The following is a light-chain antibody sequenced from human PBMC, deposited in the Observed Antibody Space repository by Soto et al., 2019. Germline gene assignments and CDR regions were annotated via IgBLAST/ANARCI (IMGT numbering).Light chain of an antibody. CDR1: RSVSGAY. CDR3: QQYGNSRYA. V-gene: IGKV3-20*01. J-gene: IGKJ2*01. Sequence: EIVLTQSPGTLSLSPGERATLSCRTSRSVSGAYLAWYQQKPGQAPRLLIYAASSRATGIPDRFSGSVSGTDFTLTINRLEPDDFAVYYCQQYGNSRYAFGQGTKLEI. CDR2: AAS.